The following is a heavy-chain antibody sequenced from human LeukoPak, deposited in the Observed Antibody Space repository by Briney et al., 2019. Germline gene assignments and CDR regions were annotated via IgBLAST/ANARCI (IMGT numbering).Heavy chain of an antibody. J-gene: IGHJ4*02. CDR3: AKSALKGIAAAGTWYFDY. Sequence: GGSLRLSCAASGFTFSSYAMSWVRQAPGKGLEWVSAISGSGGSTYYADSVKGRFTTSGDNSKNTLYLQMNSLRAEDTAVYYCAKSALKGIAAAGTWYFDYWGQGTLVTVSS. CDR1: GFTFSSYA. CDR2: ISGSGGST. V-gene: IGHV3-23*01. D-gene: IGHD6-13*01.